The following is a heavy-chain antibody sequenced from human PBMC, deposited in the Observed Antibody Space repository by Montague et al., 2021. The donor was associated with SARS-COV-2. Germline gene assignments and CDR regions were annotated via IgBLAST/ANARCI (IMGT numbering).Heavy chain of an antibody. D-gene: IGHD2-15*01. J-gene: IGHJ4*02. CDR2: VYYNGNT. V-gene: IGHV4-59*01. CDR3: ARGSKWSHYFDY. Sequence: SETRSLTCNVSGGSLSSYYWSWIRQPPGKGLEWIGYVYYNGNTNYNPSLKSRIILSVDTSKNHFSLKVSSVTAADTAVYYCARGSKWSHYFDYWGQGTLVTGSP. CDR1: GGSLSSYY.